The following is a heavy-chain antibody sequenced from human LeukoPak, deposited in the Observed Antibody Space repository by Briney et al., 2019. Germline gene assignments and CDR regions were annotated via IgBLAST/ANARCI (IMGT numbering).Heavy chain of an antibody. CDR3: AKDSGYTYGH. Sequence: TGGSLRLSCAASGFTFSSYAMSWVRQAPGKGLEWVSSISAGGGSAYYADSVKGRFTISRDNSKNTLYLQMNSLRAEDTAVYYCAKDSGYTYGHWGQGILVTVSS. J-gene: IGHJ4*02. V-gene: IGHV3-23*01. CDR2: ISAGGGSA. CDR1: GFTFSSYA. D-gene: IGHD5-18*01.